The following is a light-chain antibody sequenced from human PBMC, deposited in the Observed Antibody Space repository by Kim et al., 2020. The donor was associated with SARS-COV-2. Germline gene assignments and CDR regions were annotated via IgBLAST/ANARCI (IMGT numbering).Light chain of an antibody. CDR3: QQYNYWPPWT. CDR1: QSIRAD. J-gene: IGKJ1*01. V-gene: IGKV3-15*01. Sequence: EIVMTQSPATLSLSPGERATLSCRASQSIRADLAWYQQKSGQAPRLLIYDASTRATGVPARFTGSGSGTDFTLTINGLQSEDFAMYYCQQYNYWPPWTFGQGTKVDNQ. CDR2: DAS.